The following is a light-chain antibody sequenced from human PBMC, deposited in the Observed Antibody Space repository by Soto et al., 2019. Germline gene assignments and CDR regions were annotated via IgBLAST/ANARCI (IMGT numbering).Light chain of an antibody. CDR1: QGISSY. Sequence: IQLTQSPSSLSASVGDRVTITCRVSQGISSYLNRYRQKPGKVPKLLIYDVSALKRGVPPRFSGSGSGTEFTLTISSLQPDDFATYYCQQYDSFSVTFGQGTKVDI. CDR2: DVS. J-gene: IGKJ1*01. V-gene: IGKV1-13*02. CDR3: QQYDSFSVT.